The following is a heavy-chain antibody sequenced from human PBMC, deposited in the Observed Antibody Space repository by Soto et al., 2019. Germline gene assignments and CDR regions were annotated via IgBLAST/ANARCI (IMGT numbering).Heavy chain of an antibody. CDR1: GGSISSGGYS. J-gene: IGHJ6*02. Sequence: LSLTCAVSGGSISSGGYSWSWIRQPPGKGLEWIGYIYHSGSTYYNPSLKSRVTISVDRSKNQFSLKLSSVTAADTAVYYCARGYGSGSYYPDYYYYYGMDVWGQGTTVTVSS. CDR2: IYHSGST. V-gene: IGHV4-30-2*01. CDR3: ARGYGSGSYYPDYYYYYGMDV. D-gene: IGHD3-10*01.